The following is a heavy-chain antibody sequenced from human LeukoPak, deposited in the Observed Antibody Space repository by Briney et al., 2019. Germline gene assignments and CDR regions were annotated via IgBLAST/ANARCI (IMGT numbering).Heavy chain of an antibody. CDR2: ISTGGSTI. Sequence: KAGGSLRLSCAASGFTFSDYYMSWIRQAPGKGLQWVSYISTGGSTIYYADSVEGRFTISRDNAENSLYLQMNSLRAEDTAIYYCARDSSRGDYVPYCSDFWGQGTLVTVSS. D-gene: IGHD4-17*01. CDR1: GFTFSDYY. CDR3: ARDSSRGDYVPYCSDF. J-gene: IGHJ4*02. V-gene: IGHV3-11*04.